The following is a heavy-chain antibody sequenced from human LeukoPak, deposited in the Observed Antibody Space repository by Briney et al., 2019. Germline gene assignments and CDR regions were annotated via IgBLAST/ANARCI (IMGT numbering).Heavy chain of an antibody. D-gene: IGHD3-10*01. CDR2: INPSGGSA. Sequence: ASVKVSCKASGYTFSSYFMHWVRQAPGQGIEWMGIINPSGGSANYAQKFQGRVTMTTDTSTSTAYMELRSLRSDDTAVYYCAREVIWFGSDAVFDYWGQGTLVTVSS. V-gene: IGHV1-46*01. CDR1: GYTFSSYF. J-gene: IGHJ4*02. CDR3: AREVIWFGSDAVFDY.